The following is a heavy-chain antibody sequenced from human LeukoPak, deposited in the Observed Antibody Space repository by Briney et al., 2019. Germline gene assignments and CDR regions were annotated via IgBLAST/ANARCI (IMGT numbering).Heavy chain of an antibody. Sequence: ASVKVSCKASGYTFTGYYMHWVRQAPGQGLEWMGWINPNSGGTNYAQKFQGRVTMTRDTSISTAYMELSRLRSDDTAVYYCARDTSYYGSGSAAVTAIMRVLYYFDYWGQGTLVTVSS. CDR2: INPNSGGT. J-gene: IGHJ4*02. CDR3: ARDTSYYGSGSAAVTAIMRVLYYFDY. D-gene: IGHD3-10*01. CDR1: GYTFTGYY. V-gene: IGHV1-2*02.